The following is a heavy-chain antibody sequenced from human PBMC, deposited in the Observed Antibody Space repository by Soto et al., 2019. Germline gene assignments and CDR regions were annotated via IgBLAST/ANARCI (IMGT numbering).Heavy chain of an antibody. Sequence: QVTLRESGPVLVKPTEPLTLTCTVSGFSRNDFRMGVSWIRQPPGKALEWLAHIFSNDEKSYSTSLKRRLTISRDTSKSQVVLTMTNIGPVDTAKYYCARTQSTNSRPFYGMDVWGQGATVTVSS. D-gene: IGHD1-26*01. CDR3: ARTQSTNSRPFYGMDV. V-gene: IGHV2-26*01. CDR1: GFSRNDFRMG. J-gene: IGHJ6*02. CDR2: IFSNDEK.